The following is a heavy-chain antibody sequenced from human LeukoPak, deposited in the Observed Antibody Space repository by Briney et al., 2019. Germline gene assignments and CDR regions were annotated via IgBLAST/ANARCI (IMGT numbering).Heavy chain of an antibody. D-gene: IGHD5-18*01. V-gene: IGHV6-1*01. CDR2: TYYRSKWYN. Sequence: SQTLSLTCAISGDSVSSSSAAWSWIRQSPSSGLEWLGRTYYRSKWYNDYAVSVKSRITISPDTSKNQFSLQLNSMTPEDTAVYYCAREGSEGYLFDYWGQGTLVTVSS. J-gene: IGHJ4*02. CDR1: GDSVSSSSAA. CDR3: AREGSEGYLFDY.